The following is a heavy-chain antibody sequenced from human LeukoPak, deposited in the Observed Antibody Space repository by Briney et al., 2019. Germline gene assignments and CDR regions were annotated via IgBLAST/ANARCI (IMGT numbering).Heavy chain of an antibody. Sequence: GGSLRLSCAASGFTFSDYYMSWLRQAPGKGLEWVSYISSSGSTIYYADSVKGRFTISRDNAKNSLYLQMNSLRAEDTAVYYCARVNSEKYGGYNFDYWGQGTLVTVSS. J-gene: IGHJ4*02. CDR2: ISSSGSTI. D-gene: IGHD5-12*01. CDR3: ARVNSEKYGGYNFDY. CDR1: GFTFSDYY. V-gene: IGHV3-11*01.